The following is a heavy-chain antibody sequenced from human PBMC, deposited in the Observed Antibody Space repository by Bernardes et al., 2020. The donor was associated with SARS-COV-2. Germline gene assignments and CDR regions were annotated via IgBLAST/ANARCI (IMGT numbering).Heavy chain of an antibody. CDR2: ISSGGSFK. Sequence: GGSLRLSCAASGFTFSTYSMNWVRQAPGKGLEWVSSISSGGSFKYYADSVKGRFTISRDNAKNSLYLQMNSLRAEDTAVYYCARNDGIGGNYEYWGQGTLVTVSS. D-gene: IGHD1-1*01. CDR1: GFTFSTYS. CDR3: ARNDGIGGNYEY. J-gene: IGHJ4*02. V-gene: IGHV3-21*01.